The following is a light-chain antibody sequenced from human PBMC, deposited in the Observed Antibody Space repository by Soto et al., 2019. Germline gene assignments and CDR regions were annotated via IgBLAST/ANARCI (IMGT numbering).Light chain of an antibody. CDR3: QHYNGYSDA. Sequence: DIQMTQSPSTLSGSVGDRVTITCRASQTISSWLALYQQKPGKAPKLLSYKASILKSGVPSRFSGSGSGTDFTLTISSLQPDDFATYYCQHYNGYSDAFGQGTKVELK. CDR2: KAS. V-gene: IGKV1-5*03. CDR1: QTISSW. J-gene: IGKJ1*01.